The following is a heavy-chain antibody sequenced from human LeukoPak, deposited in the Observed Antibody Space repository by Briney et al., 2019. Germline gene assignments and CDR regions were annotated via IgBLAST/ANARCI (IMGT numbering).Heavy chain of an antibody. CDR1: AGSISSYY. Sequence: PSETLSLTCTVSAGSISSYYRSWIRQPPGKGREWIGYIYYSGSTNYHPSLKSRVTISVDTSKNQFCLKLSSVTAADTAVYYCAREIGNDFWSGYSPLDAFDIWGQGTMVTVSS. D-gene: IGHD3-3*01. CDR3: AREIGNDFWSGYSPLDAFDI. CDR2: IYYSGST. V-gene: IGHV4-59*01. J-gene: IGHJ3*02.